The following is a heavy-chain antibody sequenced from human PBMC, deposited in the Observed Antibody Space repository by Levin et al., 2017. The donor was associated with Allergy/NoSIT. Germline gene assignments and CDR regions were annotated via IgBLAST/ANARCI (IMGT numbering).Heavy chain of an antibody. CDR1: GYTFTSYG. J-gene: IGHJ4*02. V-gene: IGHV1-18*01. CDR2: ISAYNGNT. D-gene: IGHD2-2*01. CDR3: ARVPYCSSTSCRGAFDY. Sequence: ASVKVSCKASGYTFTSYGISWVRQAPGQGLEWMGWISAYNGNTNYAQKLQGRVTMTTDTSTSTAYMELRSLRSDDTAVYYCARVPYCSSTSCRGAFDYWGQGTLVTVSS.